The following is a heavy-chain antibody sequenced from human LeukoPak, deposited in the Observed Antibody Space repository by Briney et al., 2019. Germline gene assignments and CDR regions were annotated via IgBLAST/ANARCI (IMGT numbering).Heavy chain of an antibody. Sequence: GASVKVSCKASGYTFTGYYMHWVRQAPGQGLEWMGRINPNSWGTNYAQKFQGRVTMTRDKSISTAYMELSRLRSDDTAVYYCARAYCPPYSSTSCYTVTNWFDPWGQGTLVTVSS. CDR3: ARAYCPPYSSTSCYTVTNWFDP. J-gene: IGHJ5*02. V-gene: IGHV1-2*06. D-gene: IGHD2-2*02. CDR1: GYTFTGYY. CDR2: INPNSWGT.